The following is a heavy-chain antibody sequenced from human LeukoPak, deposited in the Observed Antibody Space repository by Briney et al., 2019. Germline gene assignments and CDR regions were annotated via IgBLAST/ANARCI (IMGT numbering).Heavy chain of an antibody. Sequence: SETLSLTCTVSGGSISSHFWSWIRQPPGKGLEWVGYIHYTGSTNYTPSLKSRVTMSVDTSKNQFSLKLSSVTAADTAVYYCGRDGYSGSSLFDYWGQGTLVTVSS. CDR1: GGSISSHF. D-gene: IGHD1-26*01. CDR3: GRDGYSGSSLFDY. CDR2: IHYTGST. V-gene: IGHV4-59*11. J-gene: IGHJ4*02.